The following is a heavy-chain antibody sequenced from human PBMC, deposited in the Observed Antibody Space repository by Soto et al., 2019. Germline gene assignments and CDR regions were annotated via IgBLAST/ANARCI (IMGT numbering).Heavy chain of an antibody. J-gene: IGHJ4*02. CDR3: ARESEDLTSNFDY. Sequence: GGSLRLSCAASGFTFTRYSMNWVRQALGKGLEWGSSISSTTNYIYYGDSMRGRFTISRDNAKNSLYLEMNSLRAEDTAVSYCARESEDLTSNFDYWGQGTLVTVSS. V-gene: IGHV3-21*06. CDR1: GFTFTRYS. CDR2: ISSTTNYI.